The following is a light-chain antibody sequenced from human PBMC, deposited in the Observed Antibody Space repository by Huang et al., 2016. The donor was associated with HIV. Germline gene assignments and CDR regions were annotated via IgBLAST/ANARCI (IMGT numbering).Light chain of an antibody. V-gene: IGKV3-20*01. CDR2: GAS. CDR1: QGISSSH. CDR3: QQYDNSPWT. J-gene: IGKJ1*01. Sequence: ETVLTQSPGTLSLSPGARATLSCRASQGISSSHLAWYLQKPGQAPRLLIYGASSRATGSPDRVSGSGSGTDFTLTISRLEPEDLAVYFCQQYDNSPWTFGQGTKVEVK.